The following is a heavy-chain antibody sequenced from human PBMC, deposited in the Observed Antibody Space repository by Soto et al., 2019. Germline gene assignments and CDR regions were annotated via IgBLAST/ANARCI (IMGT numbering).Heavy chain of an antibody. D-gene: IGHD2-2*01. CDR3: ARSACSSTSCYFEY. J-gene: IGHJ4*02. Sequence: ASVKVSCKASGYTFTSYGISWVRQAPGQGLEWMGWISAYNGNTNYAQKLQGRVTMTTDTSTSTAYMELRSLRSDDTAVYYCARSACSSTSCYFEYWGQGTLVTVSS. CDR2: ISAYNGNT. CDR1: GYTFTSYG. V-gene: IGHV1-18*01.